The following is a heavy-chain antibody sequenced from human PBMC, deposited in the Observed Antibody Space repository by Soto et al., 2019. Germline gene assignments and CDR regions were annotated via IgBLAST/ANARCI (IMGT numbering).Heavy chain of an antibody. CDR1: GGSVSSGSYY. D-gene: IGHD4-17*01. CDR2: IYYSGST. CDR3: ARDWGSYGDYSRIGYYYYYGMDV. Sequence: SETLSLTCTVSGGSVSSGSYYWSWIRQPPGKGLEWIGYIYYSGSTNYNPSLKSRVTISVDTSKNQFSLKLSSVTAADTAVYYCARDWGSYGDYSRIGYYYYYGMDVWGQGTTVTVSS. V-gene: IGHV4-61*01. J-gene: IGHJ6*02.